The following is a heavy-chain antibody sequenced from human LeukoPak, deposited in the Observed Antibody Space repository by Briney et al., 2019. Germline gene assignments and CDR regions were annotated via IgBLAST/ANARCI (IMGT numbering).Heavy chain of an antibody. CDR3: AKTPDGSYYYGIDV. Sequence: PGGSLRLSCAASGFTFRSYAMTWVRQAPGKGLEWVSGMSGGGGSTYYADSVKGRFIISRDNSKNTLYLQMNSLRAEDTAVYYCAKTPDGSYYYGIDVWGQGTTVTVSS. CDR2: MSGGGGST. J-gene: IGHJ6*02. D-gene: IGHD3-10*01. V-gene: IGHV3-23*01. CDR1: GFTFRSYA.